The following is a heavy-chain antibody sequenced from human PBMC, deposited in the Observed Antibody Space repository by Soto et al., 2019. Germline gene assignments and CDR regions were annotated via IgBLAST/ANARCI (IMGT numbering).Heavy chain of an antibody. Sequence: QLQLQKSGSGLVKPSQTLSLTCAVSGGSISSGGYSWSWIRQPPGKGLEWIGYIYHSGSTYYNPSLKSRVTISVDRSKNQFSLKLSSVTAADTAVYYCARAGGLGAVAADYWGQGTLFTVSS. J-gene: IGHJ4*02. CDR2: IYHSGST. V-gene: IGHV4-30-2*01. CDR3: ARAGGLGAVAADY. D-gene: IGHD6-19*01. CDR1: GGSISSGGYS.